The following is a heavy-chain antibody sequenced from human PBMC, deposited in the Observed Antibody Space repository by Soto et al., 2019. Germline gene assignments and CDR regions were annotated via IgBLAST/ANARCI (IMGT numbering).Heavy chain of an antibody. J-gene: IGHJ4*02. CDR3: ARHSGNYYDSSSGPFDY. Sequence: PGESLKISCKGSGYSFTSYWIGWVRQMPGKGLEWMGIIYPGDSDTRYSPSFQGQVTISADKSISTAYLQWSSLKASDTAMYYCARHSGNYYDSSSGPFDYWGQGTLVTVSS. V-gene: IGHV5-51*01. CDR2: IYPGDSDT. CDR1: GYSFTSYW. D-gene: IGHD3-22*01.